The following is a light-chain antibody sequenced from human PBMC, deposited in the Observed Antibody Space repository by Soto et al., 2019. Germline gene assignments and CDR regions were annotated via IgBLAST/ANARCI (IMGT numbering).Light chain of an antibody. V-gene: IGKV1-33*01. CDR3: QQYENLPT. CDR2: DAS. Sequence: DVQMTQSPSSLSATVVDRVTITCQASQNINNYLNWYQQKPGRAPKLLIYDASNLEAGVPSRFRGSGSGTDFTFTISRLQPEDIATYYCQQYENLPTFGQGTRLEI. J-gene: IGKJ5*01. CDR1: QNINNY.